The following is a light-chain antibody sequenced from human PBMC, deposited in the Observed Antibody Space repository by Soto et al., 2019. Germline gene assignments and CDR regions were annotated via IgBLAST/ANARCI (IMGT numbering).Light chain of an antibody. J-gene: IGKJ5*01. CDR1: QDIDKY. CDR3: QQYYDLPIT. V-gene: IGKV1-33*01. CDR2: DVT. Sequence: DIQMTQSPSSLSASVGDRVTITCQASQDIDKYLNWYQQKPGKAPKLLIDDVTNLETGVPSRFSGSGSGTHFTFTIGSLQPEDIATYYCQQYYDLPITFCQGTRLEIK.